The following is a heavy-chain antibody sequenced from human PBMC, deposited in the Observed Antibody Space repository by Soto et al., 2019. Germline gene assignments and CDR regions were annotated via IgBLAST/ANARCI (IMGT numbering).Heavy chain of an antibody. Sequence: GGSLRLSCAASGFTFINYAMSWVRQAPGKGLEWVSAISGSGDSTYYADSVKGRFTISRDNSKNTVYLQMNSLRAEDTAVYYCAQRNYYASGSYYFYYFDYWGQGTLVTVSS. CDR1: GFTFINYA. V-gene: IGHV3-23*01. J-gene: IGHJ4*02. D-gene: IGHD3-10*01. CDR2: ISGSGDST. CDR3: AQRNYYASGSYYFYYFDY.